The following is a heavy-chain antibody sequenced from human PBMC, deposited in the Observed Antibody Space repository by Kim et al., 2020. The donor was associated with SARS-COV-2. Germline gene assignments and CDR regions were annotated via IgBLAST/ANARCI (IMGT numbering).Heavy chain of an antibody. D-gene: IGHD2-21*02. CDR3: ARAQPGDRFDP. V-gene: IGHV4-59*01. CDR1: GGSISSYY. Sequence: SETLSLTCTVSGGSISSYYWSWIRQPPGKGLEWIGYFNYSGSTNYNPSLKSRVTISVDTSKNQFSLKLSSVTAADTAVYYCARAQPGDRFDPWGQGILVTVSS. CDR2: FNYSGST. J-gene: IGHJ5*02.